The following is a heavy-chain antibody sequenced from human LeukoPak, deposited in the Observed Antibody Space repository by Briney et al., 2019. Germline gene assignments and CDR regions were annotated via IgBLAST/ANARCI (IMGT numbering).Heavy chain of an antibody. CDR2: ISASGGRT. J-gene: IGHJ4*02. V-gene: IGHV3-23*01. Sequence: GGSLRLSCAASGFTFSTYDMSWVRQAPGKGLEWVSAISASGGRTNYADSVKGRFTISRDNAKNSLYLQMNSLRVEDTAVYYCARDLGSDSTGGLYLFFDDWGQGTLVTVSS. CDR3: ARDLGSDSTGGLYLFFDD. CDR1: GFTFSTYD. D-gene: IGHD3-22*01.